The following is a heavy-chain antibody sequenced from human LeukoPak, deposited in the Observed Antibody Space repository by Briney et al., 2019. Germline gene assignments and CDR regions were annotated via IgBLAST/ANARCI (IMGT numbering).Heavy chain of an antibody. CDR2: IYSGGST. Sequence: PGGSLRLSCAASGFTVSSNYMSWVRQAPGKGLEWVSVIYSGGSTYYADSVKGRFTISRDNSKNTLYLQMGSLRAEDMAVYYCARGGLLWFGELSGYWGQGTLVTVSS. D-gene: IGHD3-10*01. V-gene: IGHV3-66*01. J-gene: IGHJ4*02. CDR3: ARGGLLWFGELSGY. CDR1: GFTVSSNY.